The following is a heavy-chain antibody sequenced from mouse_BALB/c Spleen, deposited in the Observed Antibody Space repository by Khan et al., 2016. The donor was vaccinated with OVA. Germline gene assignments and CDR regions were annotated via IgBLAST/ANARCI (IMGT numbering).Heavy chain of an antibody. V-gene: IGHV1-39*01. J-gene: IGHJ4*01. CDR1: GYSFTGYN. CDR2: IDPYYGGA. Sequence: VQLKQSGPELEKPGASVKISCKASGYSFTGYNMNWVKQSNGKSLEWIGNIDPYYGGASYNQRFKGKATLTGDKSSNTAYMQLKSLTSEDSAVSYCARSTGTKAMDYWGQGTSVTVSS. CDR3: ARSTGTKAMDY. D-gene: IGHD4-1*01.